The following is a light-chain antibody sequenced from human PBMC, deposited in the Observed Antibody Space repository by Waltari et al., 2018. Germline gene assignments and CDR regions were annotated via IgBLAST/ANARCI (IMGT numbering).Light chain of an antibody. J-gene: IGKJ2*03. CDR3: QQYQSWGG. V-gene: IGKV3-15*01. Sequence: EIVMTQSPATLSVSPGERATLACRASQSVSSNLAWYQQKPGRPPKLLIYGASARATDIPPVFSGSGSGTGFTLTISNMQSEDFAVYYCQQYQSWGGFGQGTKLEIK. CDR2: GAS. CDR1: QSVSSN.